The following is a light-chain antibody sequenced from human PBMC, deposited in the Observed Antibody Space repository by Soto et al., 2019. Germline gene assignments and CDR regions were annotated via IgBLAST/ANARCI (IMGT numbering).Light chain of an antibody. V-gene: IGLV2-14*01. CDR1: SSDVGAYNF. CDR2: EVS. J-gene: IGLJ2*01. CDR3: SSQTASATVL. Sequence: QSALTQPASVSGSPGQSITISCTGTSSDVGAYNFVSWYQQFPGKAPKLMIYEVSNRPSGVSDRFSGSKSGNTASLIISGLRPEDEAEYYCSSQTASATVLFGGGTKLTVL.